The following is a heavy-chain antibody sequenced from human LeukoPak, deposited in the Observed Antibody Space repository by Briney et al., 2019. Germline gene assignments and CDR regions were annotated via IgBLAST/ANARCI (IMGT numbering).Heavy chain of an antibody. D-gene: IGHD5-12*01. CDR2: IHSSGST. CDR3: ARAGTRLDPGFDY. Sequence: PSETLSLTCTVSGGSIRSGSYYWSWIRQPAGKGLEWIGRIHSSGSTDYNPSLKSRVTISVDTSKNQFSLKLSSVTAADTAVYYCARAGTRLDPGFDYWGQGTLVTVSS. J-gene: IGHJ4*02. CDR1: GGSIRSGSYY. V-gene: IGHV4-61*02.